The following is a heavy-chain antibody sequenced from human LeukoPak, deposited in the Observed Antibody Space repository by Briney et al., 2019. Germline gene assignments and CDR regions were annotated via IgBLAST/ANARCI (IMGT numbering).Heavy chain of an antibody. Sequence: PGGSLKLSCVASGFTFSSCNMHWVRQAPGKGLEWVALIWYDGSNKYYTDSVKGRFTISRDNSKNTLYLQMNSLRAEDTALYYCAKDSNDYGDYNYFGYWGQGTLVTVSS. V-gene: IGHV3-33*06. D-gene: IGHD4-17*01. J-gene: IGHJ4*02. CDR2: IWYDGSNK. CDR1: GFTFSSCN. CDR3: AKDSNDYGDYNYFGY.